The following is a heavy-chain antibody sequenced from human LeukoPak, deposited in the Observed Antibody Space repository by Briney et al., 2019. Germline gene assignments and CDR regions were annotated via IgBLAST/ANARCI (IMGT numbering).Heavy chain of an antibody. CDR2: IYYSGST. D-gene: IGHD5-18*01. Sequence: SETLSLTCTVSGGSLSSYYWSWIRQPPGKGLEWIGYIYYSGSTNYNPSLKSRVTIAVDTSKNQFSLKLSSVTAADTAVYYCARVFVDTAPDYWGQGTLVTVSA. CDR1: GGSLSSYY. J-gene: IGHJ4*02. CDR3: ARVFVDTAPDY. V-gene: IGHV4-59*01.